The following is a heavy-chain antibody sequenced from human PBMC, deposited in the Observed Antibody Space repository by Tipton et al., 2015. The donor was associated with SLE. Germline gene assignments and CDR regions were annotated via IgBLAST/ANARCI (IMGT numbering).Heavy chain of an antibody. V-gene: IGHV3-7*01. D-gene: IGHD3-3*01. CDR2: IKHDGYEK. CDR1: GFTFSSYW. CDR3: AKENDFWSGHLDY. Sequence: SLRLSCAASGFTFSSYWMTWVRQAPGKGLEWVANIKHDGYEKYYVDSVKGRFTISRDNSKNTLYLQMNSLRAEDTAVYYCAKENDFWSGHLDYWGQGTLVTVSS. J-gene: IGHJ4*02.